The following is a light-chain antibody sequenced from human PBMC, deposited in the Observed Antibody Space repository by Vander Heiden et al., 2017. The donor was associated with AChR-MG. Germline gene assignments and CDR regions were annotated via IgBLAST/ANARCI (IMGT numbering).Light chain of an antibody. CDR1: QTISSN. Sequence: EVVMTQYPATLSVSPGERATLSCRASQTISSNLAWYQQKPGQAPRLLIYGASTRATGIPARFSGSGSGTEFTLTISSLQSEDVAIYYCQQYKNWPCTFGQGTKMEIK. J-gene: IGKJ2*01. V-gene: IGKV3-15*01. CDR2: GAS. CDR3: QQYKNWPCT.